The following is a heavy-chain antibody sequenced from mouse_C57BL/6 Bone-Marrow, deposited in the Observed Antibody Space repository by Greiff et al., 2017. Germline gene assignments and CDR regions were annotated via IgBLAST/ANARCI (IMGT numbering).Heavy chain of an antibody. Sequence: EVMLVESGGGLVQPGASLKLSCAASGFTFSSYTLSWVRQPPGKRLEWVAYISNGGGSTYYPDTVKGRFPISRDKAKNTLYLQMSSLKSEDTAMYYCARHYYGSSYYAVDYWGQGTSVTVSS. CDR3: ARHYYGSSYYAVDY. CDR1: GFTFSSYT. V-gene: IGHV5-12-2*01. CDR2: ISNGGGST. D-gene: IGHD1-1*01. J-gene: IGHJ4*01.